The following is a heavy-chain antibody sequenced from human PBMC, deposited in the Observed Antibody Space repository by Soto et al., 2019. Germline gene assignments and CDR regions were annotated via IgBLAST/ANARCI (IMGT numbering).Heavy chain of an antibody. Sequence: SETLSLTCTVSGGSISSGGYYWSWIRQHPGKGLEWIGYIYYSGSTYYNPSLKSRVTISVDTSKNQFSLKLSSVTAADTAVHYCARGYFSSTSCYLFNWFAPWGQETLVTVSS. D-gene: IGHD2-2*01. J-gene: IGHJ5*02. CDR2: IYYSGST. V-gene: IGHV4-31*03. CDR3: ARGYFSSTSCYLFNWFAP. CDR1: GGSISSGGYY.